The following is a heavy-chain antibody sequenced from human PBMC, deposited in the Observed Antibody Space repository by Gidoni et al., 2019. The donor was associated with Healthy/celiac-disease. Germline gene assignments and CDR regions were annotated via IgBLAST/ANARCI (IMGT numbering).Heavy chain of an antibody. Sequence: QVQLVQSGAEAQKPGASVTVSCKASGYTFTSYYMHWVRQAPGQGLEWMGIINPSGGSTSYAQKFRGRVTMTRDTSTSTVYMELSSLRSEDTAVYYCARGTANYYDSSGYYYTKRLDYYYYYGMDVWGQGTTVTVSS. J-gene: IGHJ6*02. CDR3: ARGTANYYDSSGYYYTKRLDYYYYYGMDV. V-gene: IGHV1-46*03. CDR2: INPSGGST. D-gene: IGHD3-22*01. CDR1: GYTFTSYY.